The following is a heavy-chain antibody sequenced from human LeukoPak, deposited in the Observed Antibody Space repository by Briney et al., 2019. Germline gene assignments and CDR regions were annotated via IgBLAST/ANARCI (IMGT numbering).Heavy chain of an antibody. CDR2: TDLDGSEK. CDR1: GISFSRYW. V-gene: IGHV3-7*04. CDR3: ARENWATFDY. Sequence: PGGSLRLSCAASGISFSRYWMSWVRQAPGKGLEWVATTDLDGSEKYYVDSVKGRFTISRDNAKESLFLQMNSLRADDTAVYYCARENWATFDYWGQGALVTVSS. J-gene: IGHJ4*02. D-gene: IGHD7-27*01.